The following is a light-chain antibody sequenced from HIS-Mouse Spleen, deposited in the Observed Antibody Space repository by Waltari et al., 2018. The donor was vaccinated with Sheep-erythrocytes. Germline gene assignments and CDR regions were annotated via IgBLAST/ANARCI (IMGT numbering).Light chain of an antibody. Sequence: QSALTQPAPVPGSPGQSLTISCTGTSSDVGSYHLVSWYQQHPGKAPKLMIYEGSQRPSGVSNRFSGSKSGNTASLTISGLQAEDEADYYCCSYAGSSTPWVFGGGTKLTVL. CDR3: CSYAGSSTPWV. J-gene: IGLJ3*02. CDR2: EGS. CDR1: SSDVGSYHL. V-gene: IGLV2-23*01.